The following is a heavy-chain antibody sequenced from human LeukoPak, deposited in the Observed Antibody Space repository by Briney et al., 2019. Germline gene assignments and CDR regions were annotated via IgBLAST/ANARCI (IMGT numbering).Heavy chain of an antibody. Sequence: SETLSLTCTVSGGSISSGGYYWSWIRQPPGKGLEWIGYIYHSGSTYYNPSLKSRVTISVDRSKNQFSLKLSSVTAADTAVYYCATMGGYDFWSGYSWYYFDYWGQGTLVTVSS. CDR2: IYHSGST. D-gene: IGHD3-3*01. V-gene: IGHV4-30-2*01. CDR3: ATMGGYDFWSGYSWYYFDY. CDR1: GGSISSGGYY. J-gene: IGHJ4*02.